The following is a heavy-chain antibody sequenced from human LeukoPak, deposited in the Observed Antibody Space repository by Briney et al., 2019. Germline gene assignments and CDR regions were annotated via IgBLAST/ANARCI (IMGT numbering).Heavy chain of an antibody. V-gene: IGHV3-73*01. D-gene: IGHD3-10*01. CDR1: GFTCSGSA. Sequence: GGSLKLSCAASGFTCSGSAMHWVRQASGKGLEWVGRIRSKANSYATAYAASVKGRFTISRDDSKNTAYLQMNSLKTEDTAVYYCTRIYYGSGRTAFDIWGQGTMVTVSS. J-gene: IGHJ3*02. CDR3: TRIYYGSGRTAFDI. CDR2: IRSKANSYAT.